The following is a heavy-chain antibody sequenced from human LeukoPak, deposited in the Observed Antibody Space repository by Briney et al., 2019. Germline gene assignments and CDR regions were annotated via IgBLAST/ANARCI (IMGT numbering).Heavy chain of an antibody. Sequence: GGSLRLSCAASGFTFSSYSMNWVRQAPGKGLEWVSSISSSSSYIYYADSVKGRFTISRDNAKNSLYLQMNSLRAEDTAVYYCARGAAAAGIFGYWGQGTLVTVSS. CDR1: GFTFSSYS. CDR3: ARGAAAAGIFGY. CDR2: ISSSSSYI. J-gene: IGHJ4*02. D-gene: IGHD6-13*01. V-gene: IGHV3-21*01.